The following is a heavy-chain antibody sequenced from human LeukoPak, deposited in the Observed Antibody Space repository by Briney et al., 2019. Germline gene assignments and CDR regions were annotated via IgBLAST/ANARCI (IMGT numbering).Heavy chain of an antibody. CDR1: GYTFTGYY. J-gene: IGHJ5*02. Sequence: GASVKVSCKASGYTFTGYYMHWVRQAPGQGLEWMGRINPNSGGTNYAQKFQGRVTMTRDTSISTAYMELSRLRSDDTAVYYCAIILRYCSSTSCYGSDPWGQGTLVTVSP. CDR2: INPNSGGT. V-gene: IGHV1-2*06. CDR3: AIILRYCSSTSCYGSDP. D-gene: IGHD2-2*01.